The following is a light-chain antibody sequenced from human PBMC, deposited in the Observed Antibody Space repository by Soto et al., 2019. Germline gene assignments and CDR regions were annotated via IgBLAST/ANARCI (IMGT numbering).Light chain of an antibody. CDR2: DAS. Sequence: VLIQAPAALSLSPGERATLSCRASQSVSSYLAWYQQKPGQAPRLLIYDASNRATGIPARFSGSGSGTDLTLTISSLEPEDFAVYYCQQGSTWRRTFGQGIKVDIK. CDR3: QQGSTWRRT. J-gene: IGKJ1*01. CDR1: QSVSSY. V-gene: IGKV3-11*01.